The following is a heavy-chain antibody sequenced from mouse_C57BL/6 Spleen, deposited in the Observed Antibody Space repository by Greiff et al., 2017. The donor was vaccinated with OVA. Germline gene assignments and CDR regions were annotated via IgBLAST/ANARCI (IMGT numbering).Heavy chain of an antibody. Sequence: QVQLQQPGAELVMPGASVKLSCTASGYTFTSYWMHWVQQRPGQGLEWIGEIDPSDSYTNYNQKFKGKSTFTVDKSSTTAYLQLSILTSEDDAGDTCERERSGGRWFAYWGEGTMVTVAA. CDR1: GYTFTSYW. CDR2: IDPSDSYT. CDR3: ERERSGGRWFAY. J-gene: IGHJ3*01. D-gene: IGHD3-2*02. V-gene: IGHV1-69*01.